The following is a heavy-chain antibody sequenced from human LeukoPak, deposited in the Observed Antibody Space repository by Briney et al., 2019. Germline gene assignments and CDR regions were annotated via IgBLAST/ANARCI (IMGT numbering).Heavy chain of an antibody. CDR1: GFTVSSNY. V-gene: IGHV3-66*01. CDR2: IYSGGST. D-gene: IGHD4-11*01. J-gene: IGHJ6*03. Sequence: GGSLRLSCAASGFTVSSNYMSWVRQAPGKGLEWVSVIYSGGSTYYADSVKGRFTISRDNSKNTLYLQMNSLRAEDTAVYYCAKDPVTTLYYYYMDVWGKGTTVTVSS. CDR3: AKDPVTTLYYYYMDV.